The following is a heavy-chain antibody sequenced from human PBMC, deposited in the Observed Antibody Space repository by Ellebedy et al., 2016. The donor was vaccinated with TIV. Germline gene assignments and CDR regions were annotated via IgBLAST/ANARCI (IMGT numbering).Heavy chain of an antibody. V-gene: IGHV4-59*01. J-gene: IGHJ4*02. CDR2: IYDSGSA. Sequence: MPSETLSLTCTVSRASMSGYFWSWIRLAPGIGLEWIGDIYDSGSANYNPSLEGRVTMPVDTSKTQFSLRMNSVTSADTAVYYCASGARPYDSSGYFAYWGQGTLVTVSS. CDR1: RASMSGYF. CDR3: ASGARPYDSSGYFAY. D-gene: IGHD3-22*01.